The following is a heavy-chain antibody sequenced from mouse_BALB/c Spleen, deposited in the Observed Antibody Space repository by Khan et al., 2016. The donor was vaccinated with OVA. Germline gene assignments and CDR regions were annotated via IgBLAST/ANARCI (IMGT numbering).Heavy chain of an antibody. Sequence: QVQLQQSGPDLVKPGTSVRISCKASGYTFTTYYIHRVKQRPGQGLEWIGWIFPGNVNTKYNEKFKGKATLTADKSSSTAHMQLSSLTSEDSAVYFCARDDYFVGDAMDYWGQGSSVTVSS. J-gene: IGHJ4*01. CDR1: GYTFTTYY. V-gene: IGHV1S56*01. D-gene: IGHD2-4*01. CDR3: ARDDYFVGDAMDY. CDR2: IFPGNVNT.